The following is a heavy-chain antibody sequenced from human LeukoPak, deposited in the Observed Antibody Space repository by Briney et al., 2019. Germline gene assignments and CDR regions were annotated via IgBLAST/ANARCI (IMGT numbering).Heavy chain of an antibody. J-gene: IGHJ5*02. D-gene: IGHD6-13*01. CDR1: GFTFSDYY. CDR3: ARVPAAAGTGGWFDP. V-gene: IGHV3-11*06. CDR2: ISTSSSYT. Sequence: GGSLRLSCAASGFTFSDYYMSWIRQAPGKGLEWVSYISTSSSYTNYADSVKGRFTISRDNAKNSLYLQMNSLRAEDTAVYYCARVPAAAGTGGWFDPCGLGTLVTVSS.